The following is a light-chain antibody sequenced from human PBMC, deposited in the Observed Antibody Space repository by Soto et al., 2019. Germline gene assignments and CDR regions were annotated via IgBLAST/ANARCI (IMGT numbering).Light chain of an antibody. J-gene: IGLJ3*02. V-gene: IGLV1-40*01. CDR3: QSYDSSLSGWV. CDR2: GNS. Sequence: QSVLTQPPSVSGAPGQRVTISCTESSSNIGAGYDVNWYQQLPGTAPKLLIYGNSNRPSGVPDRCSGSKSGTSASLAITGLQAEDEADYYCQSYDSSLSGWVFGGGTKVTVL. CDR1: SSNIGAGYD.